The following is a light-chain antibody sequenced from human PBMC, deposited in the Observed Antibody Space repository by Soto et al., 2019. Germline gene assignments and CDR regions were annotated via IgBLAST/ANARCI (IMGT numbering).Light chain of an antibody. J-gene: IGKJ1*01. CDR1: QTISSW. V-gene: IGKV1-5*03. Sequence: DIQMTQSPTTLSGSVGERVTITCRASQTISSWLAWYQQKPGKAPKLLIYKASTLKSGVPSRFSGSGSGTEFTLTISSLQPDDVATYYCQHYNSYSEAFGQGTKVDIK. CDR2: KAS. CDR3: QHYNSYSEA.